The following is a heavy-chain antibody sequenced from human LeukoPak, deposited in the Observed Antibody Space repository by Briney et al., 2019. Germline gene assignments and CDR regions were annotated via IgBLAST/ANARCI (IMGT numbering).Heavy chain of an antibody. Sequence: RLSCACYGIALSKNGITWVRRATRKRLEWVAGISDSGGTTKYADSVKGRFTISRDNPKNTLYLQMNSLRAEDTAVYFCAKRGVVIRVILVGFHKEAYYFDSWGPGALVTVSS. D-gene: IGHD3-22*01. J-gene: IGHJ4*02. CDR3: AKRGVVIRVILVGFHKEAYYFDS. V-gene: IGHV3-23*01. CDR1: GIALSKNG. CDR2: ISDSGGTT.